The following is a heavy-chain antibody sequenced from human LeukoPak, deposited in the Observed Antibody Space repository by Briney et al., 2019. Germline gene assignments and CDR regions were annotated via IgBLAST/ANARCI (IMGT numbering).Heavy chain of an antibody. J-gene: IGHJ3*02. CDR1: GYTLTELS. V-gene: IGHV1-24*01. D-gene: IGHD5-18*01. CDR3: ATEFVDTAAFDI. Sequence: ASVKVSCKVSGYTLTELSMHWVRQAPGKGLEWMGGFDPEDGETIYAQKFQGRVTMTEDTPTDTAYMELSSLRSEDTAVYYCATEFVDTAAFDIWGQGTMVTVSS. CDR2: FDPEDGET.